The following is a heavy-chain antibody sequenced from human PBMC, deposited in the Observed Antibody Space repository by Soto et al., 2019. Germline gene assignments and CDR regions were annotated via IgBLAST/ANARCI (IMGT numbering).Heavy chain of an antibody. CDR1: GGSISSYY. V-gene: IGHV4-4*07. CDR2: IYTSGST. J-gene: IGHJ5*02. CDR3: AREARGGWLLRGWFDP. Sequence: SETLSLTCTVSGGSISSYYWSWIRQPAGKGLEWIGRIYTSGSTNYNPSLKSRVTMSVDTSKNQFSLKLSSVTAADTAVYYCAREARGGWLLRGWFDPWGQGTLVTVSS. D-gene: IGHD3-22*01.